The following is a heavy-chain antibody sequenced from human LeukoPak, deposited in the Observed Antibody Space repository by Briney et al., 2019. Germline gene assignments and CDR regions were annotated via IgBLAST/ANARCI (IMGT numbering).Heavy chain of an antibody. CDR3: ARYSSSWYGDAFDT. CDR1: GFTFSSYS. CDR2: ISSSSSYI. J-gene: IGHJ3*02. D-gene: IGHD6-13*01. Sequence: GGSLRLSCAASGFTFSSYSMNWVRQAPGKGLEWVSSISSSSSYIYYADSVKGRFTISRDNAKNSLYLQMNSLRAEDTAVYYCARYSSSWYGDAFDTWGQGTMVTVSS. V-gene: IGHV3-21*01.